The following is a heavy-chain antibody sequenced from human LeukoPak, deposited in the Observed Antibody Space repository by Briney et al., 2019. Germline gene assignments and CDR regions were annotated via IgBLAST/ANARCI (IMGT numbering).Heavy chain of an antibody. D-gene: IGHD3-22*01. J-gene: IGHJ4*02. CDR1: GGTFSSYA. CDR2: IIPIFGTA. V-gene: IGHV1-69*13. CDR3: AREGYYDSSGYLY. Sequence: ASVTVSFKASGGTFSSYAISWVRQAPGQGLEWMGGIIPIFGTANYAQKFQGRVTITADESTSTAYMELSSLRSEDTAVYYCAREGYYDSSGYLYWGQGTLVTVSS.